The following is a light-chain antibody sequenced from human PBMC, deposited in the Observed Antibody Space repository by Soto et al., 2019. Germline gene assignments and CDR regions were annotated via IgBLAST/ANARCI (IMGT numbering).Light chain of an antibody. Sequence: DIQMTQSPSSLSASVGDRVTITCRASQTISIYLNWYQQKPGKAPKLLIYAASSLQSGVPPRFSGSGSGTDFTLTISSLQPEDFATYYCQQSYSTPYTFGQGTKLEIK. CDR3: QQSYSTPYT. CDR2: AAS. CDR1: QTISIY. V-gene: IGKV1-39*01. J-gene: IGKJ2*01.